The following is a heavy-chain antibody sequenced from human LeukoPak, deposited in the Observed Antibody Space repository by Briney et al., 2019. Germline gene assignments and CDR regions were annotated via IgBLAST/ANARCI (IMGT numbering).Heavy chain of an antibody. CDR1: GDSISSYY. CDR2: IYYSGST. V-gene: IGHV4-59*01. J-gene: IGHJ4*02. D-gene: IGHD4-23*01. Sequence: PSETLSLTCTVSGDSISSYYWSWIRQPPGKGLEWIGYIYYSGSTNYNPSLKSRVTISVDTSKNQFSLKLSSVTAADTAVYYCARFRTTVVSDFDYWGQGTLVTVSS. CDR3: ARFRTTVVSDFDY.